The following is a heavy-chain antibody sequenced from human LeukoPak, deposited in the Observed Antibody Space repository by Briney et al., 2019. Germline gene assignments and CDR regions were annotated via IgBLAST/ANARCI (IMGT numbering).Heavy chain of an antibody. Sequence: ASVNVSSTASGYTFTIYGISWVRQAPGQGLGRMGWISVYNCITNYAQKLHGSVTMTTDTSTTTASMELRSLRSDDTAVYYCAIDCGGAMIVVVDDAFDIWGQGTMVTVSS. CDR2: ISVYNCIT. D-gene: IGHD3-22*01. CDR3: AIDCGGAMIVVVDDAFDI. CDR1: GYTFTIYG. J-gene: IGHJ3*02. V-gene: IGHV1-18*01.